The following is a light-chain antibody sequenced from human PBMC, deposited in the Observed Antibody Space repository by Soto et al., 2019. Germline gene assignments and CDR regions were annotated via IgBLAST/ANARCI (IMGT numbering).Light chain of an antibody. CDR1: QSVHSN. J-gene: IGKJ5*01. CDR2: GAS. V-gene: IGKV3-15*01. CDR3: QQYGTPRSVT. Sequence: PGETATLSCRASQSVHSNLAWFQQHPGQAPRLLIYGASSRATGIPVRFSGSGSGTEFTLTISSLQPEDFAVYYCQQYGTPRSVTFGQGTRL.